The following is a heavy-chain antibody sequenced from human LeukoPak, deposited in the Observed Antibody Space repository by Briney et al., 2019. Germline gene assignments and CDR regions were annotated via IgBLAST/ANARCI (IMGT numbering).Heavy chain of an antibody. CDR3: ARAKAVGAIGGVDY. CDR2: IIPIFGTA. J-gene: IGHJ4*02. V-gene: IGHV1-69*13. D-gene: IGHD1-26*01. CDR1: GGTFSSYA. Sequence: AASVKVSCKASGGTFSSYAISWVRQAPRQGLEWMGGIIPIFGTANYAQKFQGRVTITADESTSTAYMELSSLRSEDTAVYYCARAKAVGAIGGVDYWGQGTLVTVSS.